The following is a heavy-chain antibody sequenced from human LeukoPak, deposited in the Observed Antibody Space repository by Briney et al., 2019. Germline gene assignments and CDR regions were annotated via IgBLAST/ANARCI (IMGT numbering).Heavy chain of an antibody. CDR1: GDSISSSSYY. D-gene: IGHD3-10*01. CDR2: IYYSGST. J-gene: IGHJ4*02. Sequence: PSETLSLTCTVSGDSISSSSYYWGWIRQPPGKGLEWIGSIYYSGSTYYNPSLKSRVTISVDTSKNQFSLKLSSVAAADTAVYYCARRITMVRGVINWGQGTLVTVSS. CDR3: ARRITMVRGVIN. V-gene: IGHV4-39*01.